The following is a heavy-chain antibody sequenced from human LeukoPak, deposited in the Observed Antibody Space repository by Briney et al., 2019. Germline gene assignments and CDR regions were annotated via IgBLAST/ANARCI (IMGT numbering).Heavy chain of an antibody. J-gene: IGHJ5*02. D-gene: IGHD2-2*01. CDR1: GYTFTSYD. Sequence: ASVKVSCKASGYTFTSYDINWVRQAPGQGLEWMGWMNPDSGNTGYAQKFQGRVTMTRNTSISTAYMELSSLRSEDTAVYYCARGPYCRSMSCPYWFDPWGQGTLVTVSS. CDR2: MNPDSGNT. V-gene: IGHV1-8*01. CDR3: ARGPYCRSMSCPYWFDP.